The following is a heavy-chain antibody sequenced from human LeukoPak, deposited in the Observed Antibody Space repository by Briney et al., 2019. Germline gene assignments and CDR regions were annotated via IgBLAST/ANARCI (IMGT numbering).Heavy chain of an antibody. J-gene: IGHJ4*02. CDR2: IIPIFGTA. V-gene: IGHV1-69*06. Sequence: SVKVSCKASGGTFNNYTISWVRQAPGQGLEWMGGIIPIFGTANYAQKFQGRVTITADKSTSTVYMDLSSLRSEDTAVYYCARANSSSLFDYWGQGTLVTVSS. CDR1: GGTFNNYT. D-gene: IGHD6-13*01. CDR3: ARANSSSLFDY.